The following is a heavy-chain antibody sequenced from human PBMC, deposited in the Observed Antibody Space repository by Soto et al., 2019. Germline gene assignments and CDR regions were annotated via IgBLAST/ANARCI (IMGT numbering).Heavy chain of an antibody. CDR3: ARGIAVAGTVYYYGMDV. Sequence: GGSLRLSCAASGFTFSSYWMSWVRQAPGKGLEWVANIKQDGSEKYYVDSVKGRFTISRDNAKNSLYLQMNSLRAEDTAVYYCARGIAVAGTVYYYGMDVWGQGTTVTVSS. D-gene: IGHD6-19*01. CDR2: IKQDGSEK. V-gene: IGHV3-7*03. CDR1: GFTFSSYW. J-gene: IGHJ6*02.